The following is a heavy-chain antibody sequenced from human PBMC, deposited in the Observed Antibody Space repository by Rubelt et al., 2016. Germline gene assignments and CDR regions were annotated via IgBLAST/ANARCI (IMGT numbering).Heavy chain of an antibody. CDR3: ARDPTTRVTSTGWFDP. CDR2: ISAYNGHT. J-gene: IGHJ5*02. CDR1: GYTFTSYG. V-gene: IGHV1-18*01. D-gene: IGHD5-12*01. Sequence: QVQLVQSGAEVKKPGASVKVSCKASGYTFTSYGISWVRQAPGQGLEWMGWISAYNGHTNYAQKLQGRVTMTTDTSTSTAYMELRSLRSDDTAVYYCARDPTTRVTSTGWFDPWGQGTLVTVSS.